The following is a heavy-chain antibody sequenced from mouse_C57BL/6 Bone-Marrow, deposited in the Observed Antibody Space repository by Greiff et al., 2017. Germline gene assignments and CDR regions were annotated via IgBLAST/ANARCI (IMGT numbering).Heavy chain of an antibody. CDR1: GYTFTDYY. CDR3: ARLGGFPYFDY. J-gene: IGHJ2*01. V-gene: IGHV1-76*01. Sequence: QVQLQQSGAELVRPGASVKLSCKASGYTFTDYYINWVKQRPGQGLEWIARIYPGSGNTYYNEKFKGKATLTAEKSSSTAYMQLSSLTSEDSAVYFCARLGGFPYFDYWGQGTTLTVSS. D-gene: IGHD3-3*01. CDR2: IYPGSGNT.